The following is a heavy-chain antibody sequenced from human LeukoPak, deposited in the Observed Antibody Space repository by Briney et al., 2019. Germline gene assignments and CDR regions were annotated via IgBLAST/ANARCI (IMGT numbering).Heavy chain of an antibody. D-gene: IGHD6-19*01. CDR2: IYYSGST. V-gene: IGHV4-59*08. CDR3: ARLGSGWFRDNWFDP. CDR1: GGSISSYY. Sequence: PSETLSLTCTVSGGSISSYYWSWIRQPPGKGLEWIGYIYYSGSTNYNPSLKSRVTISVDTSKNQFSLKLSSVTAADTAVYYCARLGSGWFRDNWFDPWGQGTLVTVSS. J-gene: IGHJ5*02.